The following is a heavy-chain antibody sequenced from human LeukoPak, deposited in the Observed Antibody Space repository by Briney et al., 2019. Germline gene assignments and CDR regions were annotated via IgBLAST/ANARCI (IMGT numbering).Heavy chain of an antibody. Sequence: GGSLRLSCAASGFTFSNAWMSWVRQAPGKGLEWVGRIKSKTDGGTTDYAAPVKGRFTISRDDSKNALYLQMNSLKTEDTAVYYCNYDILTGYYITAHDAFDIRGQGSMVTVSS. CDR2: IKSKTDGGTT. V-gene: IGHV3-15*01. CDR1: GFTFSNAW. J-gene: IGHJ3*02. D-gene: IGHD3-9*01. CDR3: NYDILTGYYITAHDAFDI.